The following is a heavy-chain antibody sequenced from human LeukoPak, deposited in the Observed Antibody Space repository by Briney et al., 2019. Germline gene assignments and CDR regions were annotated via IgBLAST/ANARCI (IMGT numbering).Heavy chain of an antibody. CDR2: IYYSGST. CDR1: LYSLCRGYY. CDR3: LYMGYEGAFDI. Sequence: SDTLSLTCTLSLYSLCRGYYRGWLGYPPGKGLDWIGLIYYSGSTYYNPSLKTRVNIPVDSSNNKFSPKLSSVTAAHQAVSYCLYMGYEGAFDIWGEGTMDSVPS. V-gene: IGHV4-38-2*02. D-gene: IGHD5-12*01. J-gene: IGHJ3*02.